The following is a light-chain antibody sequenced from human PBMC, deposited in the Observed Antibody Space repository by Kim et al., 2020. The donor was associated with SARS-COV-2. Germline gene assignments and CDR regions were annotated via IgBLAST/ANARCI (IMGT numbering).Light chain of an antibody. CDR2: DAS. Sequence: LSPGDTATLSCSASQNIATYLAWYQQRPGQAPRLLVYDASNRATGIPARFSGSGSGTDFTLTISSLEPEDFAVYYCQQRSNWPPYSFGQGTKLEI. CDR1: QNIATY. V-gene: IGKV3-11*01. J-gene: IGKJ2*03. CDR3: QQRSNWPPYS.